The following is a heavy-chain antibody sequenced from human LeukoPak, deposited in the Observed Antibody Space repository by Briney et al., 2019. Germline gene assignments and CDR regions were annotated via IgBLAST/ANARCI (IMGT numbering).Heavy chain of an antibody. D-gene: IGHD5-12*01. Sequence: GASVKVSCKASGYTFTSYGISWVRQAPGQGLEWMGWISAYNGNTNYAQKLQGRVTMTTDTSTSTAYMELRSLRSDDTAVYYCARGISRGYSGYDWPRGYYYYYMDVWGKGTTVTISS. CDR3: ARGISRGYSGYDWPRGYYYYYMDV. V-gene: IGHV1-18*01. CDR1: GYTFTSYG. J-gene: IGHJ6*03. CDR2: ISAYNGNT.